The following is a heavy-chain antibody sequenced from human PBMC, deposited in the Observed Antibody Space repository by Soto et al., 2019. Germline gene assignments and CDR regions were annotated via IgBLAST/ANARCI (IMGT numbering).Heavy chain of an antibody. V-gene: IGHV4-39*01. Sequence: QLQLQESGPGLVKPSETLSLTCTVSGGSISSSSYYWGWIRQPPGKGLEWLGSIYYSGSTYYNPSLKSRVTISVDTSKNQFSLKLSSVTAADTAVYYCARHVRWDFMITFGGAHIDYWGQGTLVTVSS. D-gene: IGHD3-16*01. CDR3: ARHVRWDFMITFGGAHIDY. J-gene: IGHJ4*02. CDR2: IYYSGST. CDR1: GGSISSSSYY.